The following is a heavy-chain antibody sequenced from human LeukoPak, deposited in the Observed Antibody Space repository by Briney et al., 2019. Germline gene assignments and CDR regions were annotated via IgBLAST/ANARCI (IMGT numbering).Heavy chain of an antibody. D-gene: IGHD1-26*01. V-gene: IGHV3-7*01. Sequence: GGSLRLSCAASGFTFSSYWMHWVRQAPGKGLEWVANIKQDGSEKYYVDSVKGRFTISRDNAKNSLYLQMNSLRAEDTALYYCARDKIVGATHFDYWGQGTLVTVSS. J-gene: IGHJ4*02. CDR1: GFTFSSYW. CDR3: ARDKIVGATHFDY. CDR2: IKQDGSEK.